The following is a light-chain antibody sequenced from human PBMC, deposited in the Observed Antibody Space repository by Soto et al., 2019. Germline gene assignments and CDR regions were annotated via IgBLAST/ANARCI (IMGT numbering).Light chain of an antibody. J-gene: IGKJ1*01. CDR1: QSVSST. Sequence: EIVMTQSPATLSVSPGERVTLSCRASQSVSSTLAWYQQKPGQAPRLLIYGASTRAAGIPARFSGSGSGTDFTLTINSLQSEDFAVYYCQQYNNWPPVTFGQGTKVDIK. V-gene: IGKV3-15*01. CDR2: GAS. CDR3: QQYNNWPPVT.